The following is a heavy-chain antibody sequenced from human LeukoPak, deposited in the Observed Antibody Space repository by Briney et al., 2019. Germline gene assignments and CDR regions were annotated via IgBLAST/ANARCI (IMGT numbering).Heavy chain of an antibody. J-gene: IGHJ6*04. CDR1: GFTFSSYS. D-gene: IGHD2-15*01. Sequence: GGSLRLSCAASGFTFSSYSMNWLRQAPGKGREWVSSISSSSSYIYYADSVKGRFTISRDNAKNSLYLQINSLRAEDTAVYYCATLPPAGMHVWRKGPAVTVFS. V-gene: IGHV3-21*01. CDR3: ATLPPAGMHV. CDR2: ISSSSSYI.